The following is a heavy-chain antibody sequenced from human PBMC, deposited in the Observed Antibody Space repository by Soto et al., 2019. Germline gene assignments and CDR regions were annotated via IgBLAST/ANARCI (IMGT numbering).Heavy chain of an antibody. J-gene: IGHJ3*02. Sequence: SVKVSCKASGFTFTSSAVQWVRQARGQRLEWIGWIVVGSGNTNYAQKFQERVAITRDMSTSTAYMELSSLRSEDTAVYYCAAVGYSYGLRDDAFDIWGQGTMVTVSS. CDR1: GFTFTSSA. D-gene: IGHD5-18*01. CDR3: AAVGYSYGLRDDAFDI. CDR2: IVVGSGNT. V-gene: IGHV1-58*01.